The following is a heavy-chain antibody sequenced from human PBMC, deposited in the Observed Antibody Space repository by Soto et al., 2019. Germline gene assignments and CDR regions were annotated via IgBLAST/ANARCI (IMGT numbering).Heavy chain of an antibody. CDR1: GGSISSSNW. J-gene: IGHJ5*02. D-gene: IGHD3-22*01. CDR3: ARESPPTYYYDSSGYYNNWFDP. Sequence: AETLSLTCAVSGGSISSSNWWSVVRQPPGKGLEWIGEIYHSGSTNYNPSLKSRVTISVDKSKNQFSLKLSSVTAADTAVYYCARESPPTYYYDSSGYYNNWFDPWGQGTLVTVSS. CDR2: IYHSGST. V-gene: IGHV4-4*02.